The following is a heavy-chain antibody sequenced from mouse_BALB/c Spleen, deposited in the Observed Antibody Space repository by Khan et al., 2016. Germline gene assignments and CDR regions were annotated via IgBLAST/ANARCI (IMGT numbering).Heavy chain of an antibody. J-gene: IGHJ2*01. CDR3: ASDYGHFFDY. V-gene: IGHV3-8*02. D-gene: IGHD1-1*02. CDR2: ISYSGST. Sequence: VQLKESGPSLVKPSQTLSLTCFVTGVSITSGYWNWLRKFPGNKLEYLGNISYSGSTYYYPSLKSRISITRYTSKYQYYLQLTSVTTADTATYYCASDYGHFFDYWDQGTTLTVTS. CDR1: GVSITSGY.